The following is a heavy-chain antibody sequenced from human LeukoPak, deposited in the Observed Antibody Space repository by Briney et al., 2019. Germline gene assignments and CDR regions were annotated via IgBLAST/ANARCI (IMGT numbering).Heavy chain of an antibody. CDR2: ISSNGGST. CDR3: ARVADYGDYVYFQH. CDR1: GFTFSSYA. J-gene: IGHJ1*01. Sequence: GGSLRLSCAASGFTFSSYAMHWVRQAPGKGLEYVSAISSNGGSTYYANSVKGRFTISRDNSKNTLYLQMGSLRAEDMAVYYCARVADYGDYVYFQHWGQGTLVTVCS. D-gene: IGHD4-17*01. V-gene: IGHV3-64*01.